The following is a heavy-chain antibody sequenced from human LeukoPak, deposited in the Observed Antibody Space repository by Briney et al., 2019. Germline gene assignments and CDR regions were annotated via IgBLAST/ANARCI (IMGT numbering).Heavy chain of an antibody. D-gene: IGHD6-19*01. J-gene: IGHJ4*02. CDR1: GYTFTGYY. CDR2: INPNSGGT. CDR3: ARWYSSGWSGFGY. V-gene: IGHV1-2*02. Sequence: ASVKVSCKVSGYTFTGYYMHWVRQAPGQGLEWMGWINPNSGGTNYAQKFQGRVTMTRDTSISTAYMELSRLRSDDTAVYYCARWYSSGWSGFGYWGQGTLVTVSS.